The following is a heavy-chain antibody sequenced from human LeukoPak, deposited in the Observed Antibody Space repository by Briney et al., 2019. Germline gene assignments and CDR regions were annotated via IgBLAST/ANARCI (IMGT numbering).Heavy chain of an antibody. V-gene: IGHV3-66*02. CDR1: GFTVSNDY. CDR3: ARDRAGAQSWVALDP. Sequence: GGSLRLSCAASGFTVSNDYVAWVRQAPGRGLEWVSLIYGDGTTFYTDSVKGRFTISRDNFKNTLYLQMSSLRPEDTAPYYCARDRAGAQSWVALDPWGQGTLVTVSS. D-gene: IGHD3-10*01. CDR2: IYGDGTT. J-gene: IGHJ5*02.